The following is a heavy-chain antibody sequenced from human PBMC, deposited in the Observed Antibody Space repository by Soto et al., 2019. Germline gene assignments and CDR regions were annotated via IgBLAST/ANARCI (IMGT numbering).Heavy chain of an antibody. CDR2: IYPGDSDT. CDR3: ARHGIYSYDSSGYNIAY. D-gene: IGHD3-22*01. V-gene: IGHV5-51*01. CDR1: GYSFTSYW. Sequence: GESLKISCKGSGYSFTSYWIGWVRQMPGKGLEWMGIIYPGDSDTRYSPSFQGQVTISADKSISTAYLQWSSLKASDTAMYYCARHGIYSYDSSGYNIAYWGQGTLVTVSS. J-gene: IGHJ4*02.